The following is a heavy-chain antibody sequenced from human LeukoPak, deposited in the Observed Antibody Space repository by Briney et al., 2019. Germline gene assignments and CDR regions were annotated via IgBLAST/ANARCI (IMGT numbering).Heavy chain of an antibody. Sequence: PGGALRLSCADSGDTFSSYWTHSVRHAPRKGLVWVARINTNGSPTQYADSVKGRFTISRDNGKNSLYLQMNSLRAEDTAVYFCARGSRLGVVERDAFDIWGQGTMVTVSS. CDR3: ARGSRLGVVERDAFDI. CDR2: INTNGSPT. D-gene: IGHD3-3*01. J-gene: IGHJ3*02. V-gene: IGHV3-74*01. CDR1: GDTFSSYW.